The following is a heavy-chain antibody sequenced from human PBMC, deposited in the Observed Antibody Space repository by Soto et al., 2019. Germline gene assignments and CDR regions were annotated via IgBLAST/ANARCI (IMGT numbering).Heavy chain of an antibody. Sequence: EVQLVESGGGLVKPGGSLRLSCAASGFTFSSYSMNWVRQAPGKGLEWVSSISSSSSYIYYADSVKGRFTISRDNAKNSLYLQMNSLRAEDTAVYYCARAMIVVGPFDYWGQGTLVTVSS. D-gene: IGHD3-22*01. CDR3: ARAMIVVGPFDY. V-gene: IGHV3-21*01. CDR1: GFTFSSYS. J-gene: IGHJ4*02. CDR2: ISSSSSYI.